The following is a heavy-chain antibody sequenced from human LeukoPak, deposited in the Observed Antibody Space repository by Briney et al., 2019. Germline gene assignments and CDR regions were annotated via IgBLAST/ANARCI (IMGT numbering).Heavy chain of an antibody. J-gene: IGHJ4*02. D-gene: IGHD1-1*01. CDR2: ITSADSST. CDR3: ARGRPNYYFDY. CDR1: GFTFSDYY. Sequence: GGSLRLSCAASGFTFSDYYMSWIRQAPGKGLVWVSRITSADSSTSYADSVKGRFTISRDNAKNTLYLQMNSLRAEDTAVYYCARGRPNYYFDYRGQGTLVTVSS. V-gene: IGHV3-74*01.